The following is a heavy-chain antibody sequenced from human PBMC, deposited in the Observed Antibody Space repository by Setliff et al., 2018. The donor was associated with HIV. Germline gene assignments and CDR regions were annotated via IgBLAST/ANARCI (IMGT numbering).Heavy chain of an antibody. D-gene: IGHD6-19*01. V-gene: IGHV3-53*01. CDR1: EFNVSYSY. CDR3: VRAVPSVAVAAPRWLDP. J-gene: IGHJ5*02. CDR2: IYGGGRT. Sequence: PGGSLRLSCAVSEFNVSYSYMTWVRQAPGKGLEWVAVIYGGGRTYYADSVKGRFTISRDNSKNTLYLQMNSLKVEDTAIYYCVRAVPSVAVAAPRWLDPWGQGTLVTVS.